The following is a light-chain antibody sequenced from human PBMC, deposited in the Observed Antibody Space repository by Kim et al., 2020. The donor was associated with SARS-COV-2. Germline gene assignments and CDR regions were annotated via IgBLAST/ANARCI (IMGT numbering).Light chain of an antibody. V-gene: IGLV3-1*01. Sequence: SYELTQPPSVSVSPGQTASITCSGDKLGDKYACWYQQKPGQSPVLVIYQDSKRPSGIPERFSGSNSGNTATLTISGTQAMDEADYYCQAWDSSTPVVCGG. J-gene: IGLJ2*01. CDR1: KLGDKY. CDR2: QDS. CDR3: QAWDSSTPVV.